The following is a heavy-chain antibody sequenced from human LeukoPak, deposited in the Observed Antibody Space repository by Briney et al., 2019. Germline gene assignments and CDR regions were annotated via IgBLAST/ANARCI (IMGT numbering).Heavy chain of an antibody. CDR2: ISWNSGSI. CDR3: AKDSSGWPSNPNAFDI. J-gene: IGHJ3*02. CDR1: GFTFDDYA. V-gene: IGHV3-9*01. D-gene: IGHD6-19*01. Sequence: GGSLRLSCAASGFTFDDYAMHWVRQAPGKGLEWVSGISWNSGSIGYADFVKGRFTISRDNAKNSLYLQMNSLRAEDTALYYCAKDSSGWPSNPNAFDIWGQGTMVTVSS.